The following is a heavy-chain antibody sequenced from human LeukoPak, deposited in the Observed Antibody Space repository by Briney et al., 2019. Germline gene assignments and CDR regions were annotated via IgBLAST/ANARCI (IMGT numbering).Heavy chain of an antibody. Sequence: GESLKISCKGSGYSFSNYWIGWVRQMPGKGPEWMGIIYPGDSDTRYSPSFQGQVTISADKSISTAYLQWSSLKASDTAMYYCARHYYDYVWGSYGIDYWGQGTLVTVSS. CDR3: ARHYYDYVWGSYGIDY. CDR2: IYPGDSDT. D-gene: IGHD3-16*01. J-gene: IGHJ4*02. CDR1: GYSFSNYW. V-gene: IGHV5-51*01.